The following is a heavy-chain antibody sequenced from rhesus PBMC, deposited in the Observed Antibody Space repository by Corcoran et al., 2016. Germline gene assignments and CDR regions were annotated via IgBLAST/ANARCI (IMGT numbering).Heavy chain of an antibody. D-gene: IGHD6-31*01. V-gene: IGHV4-173*01. J-gene: IGHJ3*01. CDR1: GGSISSTY. CDR3: ARVAVQQRLVHAFDF. Sequence: QLQLQESGPGLVKPSETLSLTCAVSGGSISSTYWSWIRQPPGKGLEWIGRISGSGGSTDYNHALKSRVTSSTDTSKNQFSLKLSSGTAADTAVYYCARVAVQQRLVHAFDFWGQGLRVTVSS. CDR2: ISGSGGST.